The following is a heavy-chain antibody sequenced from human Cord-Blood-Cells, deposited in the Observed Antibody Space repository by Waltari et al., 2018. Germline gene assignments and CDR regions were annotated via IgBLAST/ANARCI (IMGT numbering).Heavy chain of an antibody. D-gene: IGHD6-19*01. CDR1: GFTVRCNY. CDR3: AREGHSSGWSFDY. Sequence: EVQLVESGGGLIQPGGSLRLSCAASGFTVRCNYMSGVRQAPGKGLEWVSVIYSGGSTYYADSVKGRFTISRDNSKNTLYLQMNSLRAEDTAVYYCAREGHSSGWSFDYWGQGTLVTVSS. CDR2: IYSGGST. V-gene: IGHV3-53*01. J-gene: IGHJ4*02.